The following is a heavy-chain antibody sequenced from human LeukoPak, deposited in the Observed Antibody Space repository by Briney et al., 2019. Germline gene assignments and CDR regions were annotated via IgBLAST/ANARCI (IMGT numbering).Heavy chain of an antibody. D-gene: IGHD3-3*01. CDR2: FYSDDKT. Sequence: GGSLRLSCPASAFTVSHTYMGWVRQAPGKGLEWVSLFYSDDKTYYADSVKGRFTISRDNSKNTLYLQMNSLRTEDTAVYYCARDSNSDFWSGYYTNYFDYWGQGTLVTVSS. J-gene: IGHJ4*02. V-gene: IGHV3-66*01. CDR1: AFTVSHTY. CDR3: ARDSNSDFWSGYYTNYFDY.